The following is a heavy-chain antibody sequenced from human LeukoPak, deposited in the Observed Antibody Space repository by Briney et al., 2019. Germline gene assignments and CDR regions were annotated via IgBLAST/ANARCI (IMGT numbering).Heavy chain of an antibody. CDR2: ISYDGSNK. D-gene: IGHD3-3*01. CDR1: GFTFSSYG. CDR3: AKTRLRFLEWLFADY. J-gene: IGHJ4*02. V-gene: IGHV3-30*18. Sequence: GGSLRLSCAASGFTFSSYGMHWVRQAPGKGLEWVAVISYDGSNKYYADSVKGRFTISRDNSKNTLYLQMNNLRAEDTAVYYCAKTRLRFLEWLFADYWGQGTLVTVSS.